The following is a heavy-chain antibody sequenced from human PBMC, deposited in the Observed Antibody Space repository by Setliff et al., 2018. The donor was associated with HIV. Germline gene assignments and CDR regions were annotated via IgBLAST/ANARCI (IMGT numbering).Heavy chain of an antibody. Sequence: GGSLRLSCEVSAFTFSTFAMHWVRQAPGKGLEWVSGISWNSGSIGYADSVKGRFTISRDNAKNSLYLQMNSLRAEDTAVYYCAREWAARYTDNWYEGGQDHYYYYMDVWGRGTTVTVSS. D-gene: IGHD1-1*01. CDR1: AFTFSTFA. J-gene: IGHJ6*03. CDR3: AREWAARYTDNWYEGGQDHYYYYMDV. CDR2: ISWNSGSI. V-gene: IGHV3-9*01.